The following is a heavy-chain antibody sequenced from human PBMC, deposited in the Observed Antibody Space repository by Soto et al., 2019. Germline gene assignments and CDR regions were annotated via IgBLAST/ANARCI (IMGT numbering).Heavy chain of an antibody. Sequence: VGSLRLSCAASGFTFSSYEMNWVRQAPGKGLEWVSYISSSGSTIYYADSVKGRLTISRDNAKNSLYPQMNSLRAEDTALYYCARSTYYDFWSGYYTYYYYYYGMDVWGQGTTVTVSS. D-gene: IGHD3-3*01. CDR2: ISSSGSTI. CDR1: GFTFSSYE. J-gene: IGHJ6*02. V-gene: IGHV3-48*03. CDR3: ARSTYYDFWSGYYTYYYYYYGMDV.